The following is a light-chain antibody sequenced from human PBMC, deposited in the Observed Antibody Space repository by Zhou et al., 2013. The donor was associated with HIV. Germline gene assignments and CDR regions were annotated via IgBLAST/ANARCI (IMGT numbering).Light chain of an antibody. J-gene: IGKJ5*01. CDR3: QQAKIFPIT. V-gene: IGKV1-12*01. Sequence: DIQMTQSPSSVAASVGDRVTITCRASQDINNWLAWYQQKPGKAPQLLIYAASSLHSGVPSRFSGGGSGTDFTLTISSLQPEDSATYFCQQAKIFPITFGQGTRLEI. CDR2: AAS. CDR1: QDINNW.